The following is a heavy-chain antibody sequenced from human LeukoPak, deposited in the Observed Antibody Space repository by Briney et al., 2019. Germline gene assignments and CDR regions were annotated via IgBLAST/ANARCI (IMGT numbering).Heavy chain of an antibody. Sequence: ASVKVSCKTPGYTFTDYYMHWVRQAPGQGLEWMGWINPNSGGTKYAQKFQGRVTMTRDRSISTAYMELNSLTSDDTAVYYCARGSALKDGYKSPSDYWGQGTLVTVSS. V-gene: IGHV1-2*02. CDR3: ARGSALKDGYKSPSDY. D-gene: IGHD5-24*01. CDR2: INPNSGGT. J-gene: IGHJ4*02. CDR1: GYTFTDYY.